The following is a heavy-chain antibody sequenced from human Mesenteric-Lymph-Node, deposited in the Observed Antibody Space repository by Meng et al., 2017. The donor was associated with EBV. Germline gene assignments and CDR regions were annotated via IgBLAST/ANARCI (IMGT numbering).Heavy chain of an antibody. J-gene: IGHJ4*02. V-gene: IGHV4-30-2*01. Sequence: QVHLQDSGSGLVKPSQTLSLTCAVSGGSVSSGGYSWSWIQQPPGKGLEWIGYIYHFGSPNYNPSLKSRVTISVDRSKNQFSLNLTSMTAADTAVYYCARRGIAEGFDFWGQGTLVTVSS. CDR1: GGSVSSGGYS. CDR3: ARRGIAEGFDF. CDR2: IYHFGSP.